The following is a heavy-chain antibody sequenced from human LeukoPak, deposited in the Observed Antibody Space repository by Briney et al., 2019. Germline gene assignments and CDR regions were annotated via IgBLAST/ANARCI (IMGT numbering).Heavy chain of an antibody. Sequence: GGSLRLSCAASGFTFSSYSMNWVRQAPGKGLEWVSVICSGGSTYYADSVKGRFTISRDNSKNTLYLQMNSLRAEDTAVYYCARVAYGEPYFDYWGQGTLVTVSS. CDR3: ARVAYGEPYFDY. J-gene: IGHJ4*02. D-gene: IGHD4-17*01. CDR1: GFTFSSYS. CDR2: ICSGGST. V-gene: IGHV3-66*01.